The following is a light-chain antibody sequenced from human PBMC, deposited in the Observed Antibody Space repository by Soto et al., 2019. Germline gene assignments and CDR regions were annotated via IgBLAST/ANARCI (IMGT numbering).Light chain of an antibody. Sequence: EIVLTQSPATLSLSPGERATLSCRASQSVSSYLGWYQQKPGQAPRLLIYDASNSATGIPARFSGSGSGTDFTLTISSLEPEDFAVYYCQQRSNWPPTFGQGTKLEIK. V-gene: IGKV3-11*01. CDR3: QQRSNWPPT. CDR2: DAS. J-gene: IGKJ2*01. CDR1: QSVSSY.